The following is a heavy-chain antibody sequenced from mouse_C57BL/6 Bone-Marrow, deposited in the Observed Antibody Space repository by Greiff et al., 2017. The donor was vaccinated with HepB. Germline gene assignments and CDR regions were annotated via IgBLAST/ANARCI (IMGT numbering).Heavy chain of an antibody. CDR3: TFVYYYGSSAWFAY. V-gene: IGHV14-4*01. J-gene: IGHJ3*01. Sequence: EVQVVESGAELVRPGASVKLSCTASGFNIKDDYMHWVKQRPEQGLEWIGWIDPENGDTEYASKFQGKATITADTSSNTAYLQLSSLTSEDTAVYYCTFVYYYGSSAWFAYWGQGTLVTVSA. D-gene: IGHD1-1*01. CDR1: GFNIKDDY. CDR2: IDPENGDT.